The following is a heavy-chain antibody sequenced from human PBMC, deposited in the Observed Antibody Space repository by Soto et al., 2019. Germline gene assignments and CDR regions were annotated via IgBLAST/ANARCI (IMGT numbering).Heavy chain of an antibody. J-gene: IGHJ6*02. CDR2: IYPGDSDT. CDR3: ASGRYCSSTSCYRDYYYYGMDV. CDR1: GYSFTSYW. D-gene: IGHD2-2*01. Sequence: PGASLKISCKGSGYSFTSYWIGWVRQMPGKGLEWMGIIYPGDSDTRYSPSFQGQVTISADKSISTAYLQWSSLKASGTAMYYCASGRYCSSTSCYRDYYYYGMDVWGQGTTVTVSS. V-gene: IGHV5-51*01.